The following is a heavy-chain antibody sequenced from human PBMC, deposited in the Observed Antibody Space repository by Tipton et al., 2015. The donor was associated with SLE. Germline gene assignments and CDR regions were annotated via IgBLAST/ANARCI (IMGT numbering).Heavy chain of an antibody. CDR2: IYYSGST. Sequence: TLSLTCTVSGGSISSYYWSWIRQPPGKGLEWIGYIYYSGSTNYNPSLKSRVTISVDTSKNQFSLKLSSVTAADTAVYYCARGRGLGAQSWFDPCGQGTLVTVSS. CDR3: ARGRGLGAQSWFDP. V-gene: IGHV4-59*01. CDR1: GGSISSYY. D-gene: IGHD1-26*01. J-gene: IGHJ5*02.